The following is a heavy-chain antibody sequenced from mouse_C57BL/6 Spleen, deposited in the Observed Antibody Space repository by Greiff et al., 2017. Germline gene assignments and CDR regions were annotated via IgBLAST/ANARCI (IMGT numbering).Heavy chain of an antibody. Sequence: VQLQQPGAELVKPGASVKLSCKASGYTFTSYWMQWVKQRPGQGLEWIGELDPSDSYTNYNQKFKGKATLTVDTSSSTAYMQLSSLTSEDSAVYYCAAYGNYDAMDYWGQGTSVTVSS. J-gene: IGHJ4*01. CDR2: LDPSDSYT. CDR1: GYTFTSYW. V-gene: IGHV1-50*01. D-gene: IGHD2-1*01. CDR3: AAYGNYDAMDY.